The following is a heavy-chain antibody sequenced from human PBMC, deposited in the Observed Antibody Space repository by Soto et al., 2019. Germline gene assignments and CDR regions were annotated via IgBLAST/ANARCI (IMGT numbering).Heavy chain of an antibody. CDR2: ISNIGFT. D-gene: IGHD5-12*01. V-gene: IGHV4-59*08. J-gene: IGHJ6*02. CDR1: GDSISSYY. CDR3: TTQGCGRLHGLVDV. Sequence: SETLSLTCTVSGDSISSYYWSWIRQPPGKGLEWIGYISNIGFTRYNPSLKSRVSISVDTSKNQFSLKLTSVTAADTAVYYCTTQGCGRLHGLVDVWGQGTTVTVSS.